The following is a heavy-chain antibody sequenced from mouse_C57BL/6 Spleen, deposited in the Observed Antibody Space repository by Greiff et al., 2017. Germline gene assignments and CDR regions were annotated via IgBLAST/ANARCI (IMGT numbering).Heavy chain of an antibody. CDR3: TRIITTVPAWFAY. J-gene: IGHJ3*01. Sequence: VQLQQSGAELVRPGASVTLSCKASGYTFTDYEMHWVKQTPVHGLEWIGAIDPETGGTAYNQKFKGKAILTADKSSSTAYMELRSLTSEDSAVYYCTRIITTVPAWFAYWGQGTLVTVSA. CDR1: GYTFTDYE. V-gene: IGHV1-15*01. CDR2: IDPETGGT. D-gene: IGHD1-1*01.